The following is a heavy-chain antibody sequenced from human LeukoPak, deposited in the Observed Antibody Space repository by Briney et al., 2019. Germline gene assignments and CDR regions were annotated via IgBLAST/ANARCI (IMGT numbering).Heavy chain of an antibody. Sequence: PSETLSLTCTVSGGSISSSSYYWGWIRQPPGKGLEWIGSIYYSGSTYYNPSLKSRVTISVDTSKNQFSLKLSSVTAADTAVYYCARSYGGNWGDYFDYWGQGTLVTVSS. J-gene: IGHJ4*02. CDR3: ARSYGGNWGDYFDY. V-gene: IGHV4-39*07. CDR1: GGSISSSSYY. D-gene: IGHD4-23*01. CDR2: IYYSGST.